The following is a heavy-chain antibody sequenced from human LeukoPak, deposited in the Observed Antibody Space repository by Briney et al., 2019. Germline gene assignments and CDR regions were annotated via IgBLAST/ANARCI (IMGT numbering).Heavy chain of an antibody. V-gene: IGHV3-20*04. CDR2: INWNGGST. CDR3: AKDHSSSCDFDY. Sequence: GGSLRLSCAASGFTFDDYGMSWVRQAPGKGLEWVSGINWNGGSTGYADSVKGRFTISRDNSKNTLYLQMNSLRAEDTAVYYCAKDHSSSCDFDYWGQGTLVTVSS. D-gene: IGHD6-6*01. CDR1: GFTFDDYG. J-gene: IGHJ4*02.